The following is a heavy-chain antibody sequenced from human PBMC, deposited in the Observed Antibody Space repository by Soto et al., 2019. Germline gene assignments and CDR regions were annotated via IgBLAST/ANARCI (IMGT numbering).Heavy chain of an antibody. Sequence: TLSLTCAVYGGSFSGYYWSWIRQPPGKGLEWIGEINHSGSTNYNPSLKSRVTISVDTSKNQFSLKLSSVTAADTAVYYCARGRAYSNYYYYGMDVWGQGTTVTVSS. CDR1: GGSFSGYY. J-gene: IGHJ6*02. CDR2: INHSGST. CDR3: ARGRAYSNYYYYGMDV. V-gene: IGHV4-34*01. D-gene: IGHD2-21*01.